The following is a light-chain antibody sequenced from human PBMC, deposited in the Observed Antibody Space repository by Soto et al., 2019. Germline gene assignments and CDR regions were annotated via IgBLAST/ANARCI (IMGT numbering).Light chain of an antibody. Sequence: QSVLTQPASVSGSPGQSITISRTGTSSDVGGYNYVSWYQQHPGKAPKLMIYDVSNRPSGVSNRFSGSKSGNTASLTISGLQAEDEADYYCSLYTSSSTLYVFGTGTKVTV. CDR2: DVS. CDR3: SLYTSSSTLYV. CDR1: SSDVGGYNY. V-gene: IGLV2-14*01. J-gene: IGLJ1*01.